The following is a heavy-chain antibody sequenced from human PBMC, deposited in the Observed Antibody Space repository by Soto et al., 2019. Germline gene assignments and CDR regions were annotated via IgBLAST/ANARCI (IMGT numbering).Heavy chain of an antibody. D-gene: IGHD1-1*01. CDR3: ARNANTGTYHINY. CDR2: ITSSSSAI. V-gene: IGHV3-21*01. J-gene: IGHJ4*02. CDR1: GFTFSSYT. Sequence: EVQLLETGGGLVKPGGSLRLSCAASGFTFSSYTMNWVRQAPGKGLEWVSSITSSSSAIYYADSVRGRFTITRDNANNSLYLKMNSLRAEDTAVYYCARNANTGTYHINYWGQGTLVTVSS.